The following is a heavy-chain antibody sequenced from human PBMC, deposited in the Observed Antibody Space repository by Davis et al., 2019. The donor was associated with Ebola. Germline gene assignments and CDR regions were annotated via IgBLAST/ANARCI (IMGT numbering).Heavy chain of an antibody. CDR2: INHSGST. V-gene: IGHV4-34*01. Sequence: MPSETLSLTCAVYGGSFSGYYWSWIRQPPGKGLEWIGEINHSGSTNYNPSLKSRVTISVDTSKNQFSLKLSSVTAADTAVYYCARGTMVRGVNLAYWGQGTLVTVSS. J-gene: IGHJ4*02. D-gene: IGHD3-10*01. CDR1: GGSFSGYY. CDR3: ARGTMVRGVNLAY.